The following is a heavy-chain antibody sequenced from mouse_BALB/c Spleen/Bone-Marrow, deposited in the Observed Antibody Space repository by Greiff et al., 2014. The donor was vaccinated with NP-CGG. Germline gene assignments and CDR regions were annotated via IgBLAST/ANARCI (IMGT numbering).Heavy chain of an antibody. CDR3: ARGRGNYGGYFDV. J-gene: IGHJ1*01. CDR1: GYTFTSYN. V-gene: IGHV1-12*01. CDR2: IYPGNGDT. Sequence: QVQLQQSGAELVKPGASVKMSCKVSGYTFTSYNMHWVKQTPGQGLEWIGAIYPGNGDTSYNQKFKGRATLTADKSSSTAYMQLSSLTSEDSAVYYCARGRGNYGGYFDVWGAGTTVTVSS. D-gene: IGHD2-1*01.